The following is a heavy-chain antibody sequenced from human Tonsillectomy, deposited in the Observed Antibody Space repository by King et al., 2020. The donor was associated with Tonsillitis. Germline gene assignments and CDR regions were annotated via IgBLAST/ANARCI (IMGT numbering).Heavy chain of an antibody. CDR3: ARVLSGTYSDY. Sequence: VQLVESGGGLVQPGKSLRLSCVASAFTFRNYGMHWVRQAPGKGLDWVTYISYDGSTKYYADSVKGRFTISRDNSNNTPYLQMNSLRPGDTAVYYCARVLSGTYSDYWGQGTLVTVSS. CDR1: AFTFRNYG. J-gene: IGHJ4*02. V-gene: IGHV3-30*04. D-gene: IGHD1-26*01. CDR2: ISYDGSTK.